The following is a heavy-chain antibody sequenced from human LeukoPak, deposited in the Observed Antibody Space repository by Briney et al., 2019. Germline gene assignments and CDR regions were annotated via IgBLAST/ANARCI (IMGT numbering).Heavy chain of an antibody. CDR3: ARADPNASGYFYRFNWFDP. V-gene: IGHV4-59*01. Sequence: PSETLSLTCTVSGGSISSYYWNWVRQPPEKGLEWIGNIYYSGSTNYNPSLKSRVTISLDTSKFQFSLRLNSVTAADTAVYYCARADPNASGYFYRFNWFDPWGQGTLVTVSS. J-gene: IGHJ5*02. D-gene: IGHD3-10*01. CDR2: IYYSGST. CDR1: GGSISSYY.